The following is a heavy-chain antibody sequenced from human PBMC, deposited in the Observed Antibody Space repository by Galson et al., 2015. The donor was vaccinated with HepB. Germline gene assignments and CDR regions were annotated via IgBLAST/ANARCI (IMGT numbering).Heavy chain of an antibody. CDR1: GYTLTGYY. CDR3: ARAGLSRGYYSGMDV. Sequence: SVKVSCKASGYTLTGYYMHWLRQAPGQGLEWMGWINPNSGATKYAQKFQGRVTMTWDTSISTAYMELSSLRSDDTAVYYCARAGLSRGYYSGMDVWGQGTTVSIFS. J-gene: IGHJ6*02. V-gene: IGHV1-2*02. D-gene: IGHD3-10*01. CDR2: INPNSGAT.